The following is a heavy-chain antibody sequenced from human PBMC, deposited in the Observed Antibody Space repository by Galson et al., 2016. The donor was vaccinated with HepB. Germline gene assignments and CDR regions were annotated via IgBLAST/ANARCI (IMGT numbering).Heavy chain of an antibody. CDR1: GFTFSETY. D-gene: IGHD6-25*01. J-gene: IGHJ4*02. CDR3: ASRGFYGSLDN. Sequence: SLRLSCAASGFTFSETYMPWIRQAPGKGLEWISYITSSGGLSYYADSMEGRFTIARENAKNSVYLQINSLRAEDTAVYYCASRGFYGSLDNWGQGTLVTVSS. V-gene: IGHV3-11*01. CDR2: ITSSGGLS.